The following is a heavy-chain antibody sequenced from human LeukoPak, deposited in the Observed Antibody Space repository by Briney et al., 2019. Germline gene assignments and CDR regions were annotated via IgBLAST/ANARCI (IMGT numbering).Heavy chain of an antibody. V-gene: IGHV3-21*01. CDR2: ISSGSSYI. Sequence: GESLRLSCAASGFTFSSYTMNWVRQAPGKGLEWVSSISSGSSYIYYADSVKGRFTISRDNAKNSLYLQMNSLRAEDTAVYYCATTPAGRGQGTLVTVSS. CDR3: ATTPAG. J-gene: IGHJ4*02. CDR1: GFTFSSYT.